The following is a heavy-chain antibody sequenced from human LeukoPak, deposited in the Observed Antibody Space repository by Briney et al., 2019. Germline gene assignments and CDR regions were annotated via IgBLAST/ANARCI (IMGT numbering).Heavy chain of an antibody. CDR3: ATAPILRGEGGEHYKYGMDV. J-gene: IGHJ6*02. V-gene: IGHV4-39*07. Sequence: PSETLSLTCTVSGGSISSSSYCWGWIRQPPGKGLEWVGSVYYSGSTYYNPSLKSRVTISADTFKNHFSLKMTSVTAADTAVYYCATAPILRGEGGEHYKYGMDVWGQGTTVIVSS. CDR1: GGSISSSSYC. D-gene: IGHD2-2*02. CDR2: VYYSGST.